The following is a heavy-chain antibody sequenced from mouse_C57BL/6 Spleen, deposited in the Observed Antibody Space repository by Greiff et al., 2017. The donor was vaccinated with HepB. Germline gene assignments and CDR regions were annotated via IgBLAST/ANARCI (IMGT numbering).Heavy chain of an antibody. Sequence: EVQLQQSGPELVKPGASVKISCKASGYSFTGYYMNWVKQSPEKSLEWIGEINPSTGGTTYNQKFKAKATLTVDKSSSTAYMQLTSLTSEDSAVYYYARSGYDYEAWFAYGGQGTLVTVSA. D-gene: IGHD2-4*01. J-gene: IGHJ3*01. CDR3: ARSGYDYEAWFAY. V-gene: IGHV1-42*01. CDR2: INPSTGGT. CDR1: GYSFTGYY.